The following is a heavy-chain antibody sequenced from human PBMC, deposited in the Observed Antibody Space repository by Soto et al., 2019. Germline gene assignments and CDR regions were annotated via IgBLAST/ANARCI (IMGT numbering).Heavy chain of an antibody. J-gene: IGHJ4*02. CDR3: AHVTGIVLISYYFAY. D-gene: IGHD2-8*01. Sequence: QITLKESGPTLVKPTQTLTLTCTFSGFSLSTSGVGVGWIRQPPGKALEWLALIYCNDDKRYSPSLKSRLTITTHPSKNPVVLTMTTVDPVDTAPYYSAHVTGIVLISYYFAYWGPGTLVTVSS. V-gene: IGHV2-5*01. CDR2: IYCNDDK. CDR1: GFSLSTSGVG.